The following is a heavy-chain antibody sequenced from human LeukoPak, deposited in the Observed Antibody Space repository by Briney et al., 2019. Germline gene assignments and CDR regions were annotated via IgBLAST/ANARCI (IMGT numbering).Heavy chain of an antibody. CDR3: ARKGVGGELGGFDY. CDR2: ITSSSTTA. Sequence: GGSLRLSCAASGFTFSNYEMNWVRQAPGKGLEWLSYITSSSTTAYYADSVRGRFTVSRDNAKNSLYLQMNSLRAEDTALYHCARKGVGGELGGFDYWGQGTLVTVSS. J-gene: IGHJ4*02. CDR1: GFTFSNYE. D-gene: IGHD3-16*01. V-gene: IGHV3-48*03.